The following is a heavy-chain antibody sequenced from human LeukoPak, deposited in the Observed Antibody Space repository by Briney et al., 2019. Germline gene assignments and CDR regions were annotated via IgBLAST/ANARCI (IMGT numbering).Heavy chain of an antibody. CDR1: GFTFSSYA. D-gene: IGHD5-12*01. J-gene: IGHJ3*02. CDR3: AKGRYSGYDIDAFDI. Sequence: GGSLTLSCAASGFTFSSYAMSSVREAPGKGLEWVSTISGSGGSTYYADSVKGRFTISRDNSKNTLYLQMNSLRAEDTAVYYCAKGRYSGYDIDAFDIWGQGTMVTVSS. V-gene: IGHV3-23*01. CDR2: ISGSGGST.